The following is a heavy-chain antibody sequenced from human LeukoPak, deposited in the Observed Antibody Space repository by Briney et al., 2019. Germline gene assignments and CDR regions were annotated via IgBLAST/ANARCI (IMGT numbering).Heavy chain of an antibody. V-gene: IGHV2-5*02. J-gene: IGHJ3*02. CDR2: IYWVDGK. D-gene: IGHD2-15*01. CDR3: AHPGGRDPHATFDI. Sequence: SGPTLVKPTQALTRTCTFSGFSFITSGVGVGWIRQPPGNALGRLAHIYWVDGKGYIPSLKTRLTITKDTSKNPVVLTMTNMDPVDTATYYCAHPGGRDPHATFDIWGQGTMVTASS. CDR1: GFSFITSGVG.